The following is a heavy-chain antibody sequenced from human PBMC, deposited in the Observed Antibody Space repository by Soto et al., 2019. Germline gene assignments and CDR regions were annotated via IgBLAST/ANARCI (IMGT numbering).Heavy chain of an antibody. D-gene: IGHD5-18*01. CDR3: ARDRGYTYGFDF. J-gene: IGHJ4*02. V-gene: IGHV3-23*01. CDR1: GFIFRNYA. CDR2: ISGSAGSR. Sequence: PGGSLRLSCAASGFIFRNYAMSWVRQAPGKGLEWVSAISGSAGSRYYADSVKGRFTISRDNAKNSLYLQMNSLRDEDTAVYYCARDRGYTYGFDFWGQGALVTVSS.